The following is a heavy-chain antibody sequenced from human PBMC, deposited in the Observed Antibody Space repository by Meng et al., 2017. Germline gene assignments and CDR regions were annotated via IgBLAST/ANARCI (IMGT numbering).Heavy chain of an antibody. CDR1: GFTFDDYA. Sequence: SLKISCAASGFTFDDYAMHWVRQAPGKGLEWISGISWNSGSIGYADSVKGRFTTSRDNAKNSLYLQMNSLRAEDTALYYCAKDMAAATIYYFDYWGQGTLVTVSS. V-gene: IGHV3-9*01. D-gene: IGHD6-13*01. CDR3: AKDMAAATIYYFDY. CDR2: ISWNSGSI. J-gene: IGHJ4*02.